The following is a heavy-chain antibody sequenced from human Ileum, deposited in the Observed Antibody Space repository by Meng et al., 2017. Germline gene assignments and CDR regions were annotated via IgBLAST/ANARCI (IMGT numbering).Heavy chain of an antibody. CDR3: ARDHMGSLDY. CDR1: GGSVSRAGYQ. D-gene: IGHD1-26*01. V-gene: IGHV4-61*08. CDR2: AST. J-gene: IGHJ4*02. Sequence: QVQRQQPGPGLVRPSETLSLICTVSGGSVSRAGYQWGWIRQPPGKGLEWIGYASTNYNPSLKSRVTISLDTSRNQFSLSLSSVTAADTAVYYCARDHMGSLDYWGQGILVTVSS.